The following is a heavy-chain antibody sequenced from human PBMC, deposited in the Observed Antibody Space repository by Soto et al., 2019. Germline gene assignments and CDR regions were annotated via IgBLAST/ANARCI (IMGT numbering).Heavy chain of an antibody. V-gene: IGHV4-39*01. CDR1: GGSISSSSYY. J-gene: IGHJ4*02. Sequence: SETLSLTCTVSGGSISSSSYYWGWIRQPPGKGLEWIGSIYYSGSTYYNPSLKSRVTISVDTSKNQFSLKLSSVTAADTAVYYCXRYYGDLNPYYFDYWGQGTLVTVSS. CDR2: IYYSGST. CDR3: XRYYGDLNPYYFDY. D-gene: IGHD4-17*01.